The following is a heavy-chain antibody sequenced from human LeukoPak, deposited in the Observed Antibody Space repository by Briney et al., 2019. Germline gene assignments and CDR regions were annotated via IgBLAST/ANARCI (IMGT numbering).Heavy chain of an antibody. CDR3: ACRDLTSTWFLP. Sequence: GESLKISCQGFGYSFTSYWIGWVRQMPGKAMEWMGVIYPGDSRIRYNPSFQGQVTISVDKSISTAYLQWVSLKASDTAMYYCACRDLTSTWFLPWGQGTLVTVSS. CDR2: IYPGDSRI. J-gene: IGHJ5*02. D-gene: IGHD2-2*01. CDR1: GYSFTSYW. V-gene: IGHV5-51*01.